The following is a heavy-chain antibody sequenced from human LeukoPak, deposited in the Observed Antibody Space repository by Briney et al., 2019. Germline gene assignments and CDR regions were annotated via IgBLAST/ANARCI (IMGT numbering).Heavy chain of an antibody. Sequence: PSETLSLTCSVSGGSISPYYWSWIQQPPGKGLEWIGYIYYSGNTNYSPSLKSRATMSVDTSKNQFSLNLNSLTAADTAVYYCARVAYSTPGYYYMDVWGKGTTVTVSS. CDR2: IYYSGNT. CDR3: ARVAYSTPGYYYMDV. CDR1: GGSISPYY. V-gene: IGHV4-59*01. D-gene: IGHD4-11*01. J-gene: IGHJ6*03.